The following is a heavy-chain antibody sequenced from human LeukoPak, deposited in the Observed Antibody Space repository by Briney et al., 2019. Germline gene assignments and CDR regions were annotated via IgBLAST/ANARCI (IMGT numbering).Heavy chain of an antibody. J-gene: IGHJ5*02. CDR3: AKEDQPADSSGYYFASSWFDP. CDR2: IYSGGTT. CDR1: RFTVSGNY. Sequence: GGSLRLSCAVSRFTVSGNYMSWVRQAPGKGLEWVSLIYSGGTTYYADSVKGRFTISRDNSKNTLYLQMYSLRAEDTAVYYCAKEDQPADSSGYYFASSWFDPWGQGTLVTVSS. V-gene: IGHV3-53*01. D-gene: IGHD3-22*01.